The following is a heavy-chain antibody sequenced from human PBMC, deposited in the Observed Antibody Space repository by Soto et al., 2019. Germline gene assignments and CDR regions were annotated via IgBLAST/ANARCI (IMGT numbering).Heavy chain of an antibody. Sequence: GGSLRLSCAASKFTLSGSAIHWVRQASGKGLEWVGRIRSKANSYATAYVASVKGRFTISRDDSKNTAYLQMNSLKTEDTAVYYCSRQYGSGSYSAFDIWGQGTMVTVSS. V-gene: IGHV3-73*01. D-gene: IGHD3-10*01. J-gene: IGHJ3*02. CDR3: SRQYGSGSYSAFDI. CDR2: IRSKANSYAT. CDR1: KFTLSGSA.